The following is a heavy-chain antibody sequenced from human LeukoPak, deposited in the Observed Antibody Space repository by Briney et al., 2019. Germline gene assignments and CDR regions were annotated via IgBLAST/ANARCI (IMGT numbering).Heavy chain of an antibody. J-gene: IGHJ4*01. CDR3: PRAEEKLWPNY. CDR1: GFTFSSYW. V-gene: IGHV3-74*01. CDR2: INSDVSST. Sequence: GWSLRLACAASGFTFSSYWMHWVRQAPGKGLLCVSRINSDVSSTSYADSVKSRFTISTDNAKNTLYQQMNRLKAELTTMNYYPRAEEKLWPNYWGQGTLVTVSS. D-gene: IGHD5-18*01.